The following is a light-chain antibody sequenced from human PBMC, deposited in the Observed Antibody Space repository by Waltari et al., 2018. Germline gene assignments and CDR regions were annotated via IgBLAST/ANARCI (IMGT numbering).Light chain of an antibody. Sequence: QSALTQPPSASGSPGQSVPISCTGTSSDVGGSDYVPWYQQHPGKAPKVMIYEVSKRPSGVPDRFSGSKSGNTASLTVSGLQAEDEADYYCSSYAGNYNVLFGGGTKLTVL. J-gene: IGLJ2*01. CDR2: EVS. CDR3: SSYAGNYNVL. V-gene: IGLV2-8*01. CDR1: SSDVGGSDY.